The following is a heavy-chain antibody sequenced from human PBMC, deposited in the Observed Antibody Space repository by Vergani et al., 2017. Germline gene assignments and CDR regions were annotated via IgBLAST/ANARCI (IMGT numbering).Heavy chain of an antibody. J-gene: IGHJ6*02. CDR3: ARDGEYYDFWSGYSSYSSGMDV. V-gene: IGHV3-7*01. CDR2: IKQDGSEK. CDR1: GFTFSSYW. D-gene: IGHD3-3*01. Sequence: EVQLVESGGGLVQPGGSLRLSCAASGFTFSSYWMSWVRQAPGKGLEWVANIKQDGSEKYYVDSVKGRFTISRDNAKNSLYLQMNSLRAEDTAVYYCARDGEYYDFWSGYSSYSSGMDVWGQGTTVTVSS.